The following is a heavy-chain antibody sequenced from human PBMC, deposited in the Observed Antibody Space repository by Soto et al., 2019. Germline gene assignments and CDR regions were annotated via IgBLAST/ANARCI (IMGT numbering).Heavy chain of an antibody. D-gene: IGHD3-10*01. J-gene: IGHJ4*02. CDR1: GDTFNFYS. CDR2: VNPIVSMS. CDR3: ASSYGSGYRAFDF. Sequence: QVQLVQSGAEVKRPGSSVKVSCKASGDTFNFYSINWVRQAPGLGLEWMGRVNPIVSMSNYAQKFQGRVTMTADKSTSTAYRERSSLRSEDTAIYYCASSYGSGYRAFDFWGQGALVTVSS. V-gene: IGHV1-69*02.